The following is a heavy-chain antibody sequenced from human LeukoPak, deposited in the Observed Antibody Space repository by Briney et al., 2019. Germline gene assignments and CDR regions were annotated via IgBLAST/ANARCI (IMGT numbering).Heavy chain of an antibody. J-gene: IGHJ4*02. V-gene: IGHV3-20*01. CDR2: INSNGAT. CDR3: ARGNSNFDS. CDR1: GFSFNDYG. Sequence: GGSLRLSCAATGFSFNDYGMSWVRRAPGKGLEWVSGINSNGATSYADSVKGRFTISRDNAKNSLYVQMNSLRAEDTALYHCARGNSNFDSWGQGTLVTVSS. D-gene: IGHD4-23*01.